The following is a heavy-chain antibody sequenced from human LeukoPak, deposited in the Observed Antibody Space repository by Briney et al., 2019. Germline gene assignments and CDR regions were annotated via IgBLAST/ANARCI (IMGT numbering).Heavy chain of an antibody. CDR2: INTNTGNP. CDR3: ARGSGVAAADNWFDP. CDR1: GYTFTSYA. V-gene: IGHV7-4-1*02. J-gene: IGHJ5*02. Sequence: GSVKVSCKASGYTFTSYAMNWVRQAPGQGLEWMGWINTNTGNPTYAQGFTGRFVFSLDTSVSTAYLQISSLKAEDTAVYYCARGSGVAAADNWFDPWGQGTLVTVSS. D-gene: IGHD6-13*01.